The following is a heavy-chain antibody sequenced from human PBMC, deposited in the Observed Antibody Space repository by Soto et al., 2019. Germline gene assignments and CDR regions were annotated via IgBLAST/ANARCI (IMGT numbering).Heavy chain of an antibody. J-gene: IGHJ4*02. V-gene: IGHV3-74*01. CDR1: GFTFSTYW. CDR2: INPDGSTT. CDR3: ARDMRVSPDY. D-gene: IGHD3-22*01. Sequence: GGSLRLSCATSGFTFSTYWFNWVRQAPGKGLVWVSLINPDGSTTTYADSVKGRFTISRDNAKNTVYLQMNSLRVEDTAHYYCARDMRVSPDYWGQRAPITVSS.